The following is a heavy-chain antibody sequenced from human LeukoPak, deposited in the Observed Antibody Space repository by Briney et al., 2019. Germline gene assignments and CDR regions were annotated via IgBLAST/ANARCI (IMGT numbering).Heavy chain of an antibody. CDR2: INPSGGST. CDR3: ARGLDSSGYSMAY. V-gene: IGHV1-46*01. Sequence: ASVTVSCKASGYTFTSYYMHWVRQAPGQGLEWMGIINPSGGSTSYAQKFQGRVTVTTDESTSTAYMELSSLRSEDTAVYYCARGLDSSGYSMAYWGQGTLVTVSS. J-gene: IGHJ4*02. CDR1: GYTFTSYY. D-gene: IGHD3-22*01.